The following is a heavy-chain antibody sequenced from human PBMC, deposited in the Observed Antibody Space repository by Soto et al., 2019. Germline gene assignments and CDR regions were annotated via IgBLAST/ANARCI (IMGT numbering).Heavy chain of an antibody. CDR3: ARDPLDYGDYSYYFDY. J-gene: IGHJ4*02. D-gene: IGHD4-17*01. CDR2: IYSGGST. V-gene: IGHV3-53*01. CDR1: GFTVSSNY. Sequence: EVQLVESGGGLIQPGGSLRLSCAASGFTVSSNYMSWVRQAPGKGLEWVSVIYSGGSTYYADSVKGRFTISRDNSKNTLYLQMNSLRAEDTAVYYCARDPLDYGDYSYYFDYWGQGTLVTVSS.